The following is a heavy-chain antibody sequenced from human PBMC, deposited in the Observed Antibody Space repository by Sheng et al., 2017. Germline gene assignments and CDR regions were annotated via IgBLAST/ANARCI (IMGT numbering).Heavy chain of an antibody. CDR2: VNPNSGHT. CDR1: GYTFTDYD. V-gene: IGHV1-8*03. CDR3: ARSSSGFDH. Sequence: QVQLVQSGAEVKQPGASVKVSCKTSGYTFTDYDINWVRQATGQGLEWMGWVNPNSGHTGYAQKFHGRVTITRDTSISTAYMEISSLRFDDLAVYYCARSSSGFDHWGQGTLVIVSS. J-gene: IGHJ4*02. D-gene: IGHD6-19*01.